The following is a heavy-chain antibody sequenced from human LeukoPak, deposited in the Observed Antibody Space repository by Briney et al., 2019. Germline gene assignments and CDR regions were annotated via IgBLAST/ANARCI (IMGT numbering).Heavy chain of an antibody. D-gene: IGHD6-6*01. CDR2: ISYDGSNK. V-gene: IGHV3-30*03. CDR3: ASYRYGSSFAFDI. Sequence: AGGSLRLSCVASGFTFSRHDMNWVRQAPGKGLEWVAVISYDGSNKYYADSVKGRFTISRDNSKNTLYLQMNSLRAEDTAVYYCASYRYGSSFAFDIWGQGTMVTVSS. J-gene: IGHJ3*02. CDR1: GFTFSRHD.